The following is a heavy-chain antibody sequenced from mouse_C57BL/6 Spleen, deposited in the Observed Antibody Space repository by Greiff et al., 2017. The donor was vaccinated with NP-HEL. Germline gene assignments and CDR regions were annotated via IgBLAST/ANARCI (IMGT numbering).Heavy chain of an antibody. D-gene: IGHD2-4*01. CDR2: INYDGSST. CDR3: ARDDYDGWYFDV. CDR1: GFTFSDYY. V-gene: IGHV5-16*01. J-gene: IGHJ1*03. Sequence: EVMLVESEGGLVQPGSSMKLSCTASGFTFSDYYMAWVRQVPEKGLEWVANINYDGSSTYYLDSLKSRFIISRDNAKNILYLQMSSLKSEDTATYYCARDDYDGWYFDVWGTGTTVTVSS.